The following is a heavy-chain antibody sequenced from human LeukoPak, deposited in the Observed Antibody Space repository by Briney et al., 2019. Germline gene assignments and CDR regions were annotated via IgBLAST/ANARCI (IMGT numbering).Heavy chain of an antibody. CDR1: GFTFSSYA. CDR2: ISGSGGST. CDR3: AKSGDIVVVPAANTLDY. Sequence: PGGSLRLSCAASGFTFSSYAMSWVRQAPGKGLEWVSAISGSGGSTYCADSVKGRFTISRDNSKNTLYLQMNSLRAEDTAVYYCAKSGDIVVVPAANTLDYWGQGTLVTVSS. D-gene: IGHD2-2*01. J-gene: IGHJ4*02. V-gene: IGHV3-23*01.